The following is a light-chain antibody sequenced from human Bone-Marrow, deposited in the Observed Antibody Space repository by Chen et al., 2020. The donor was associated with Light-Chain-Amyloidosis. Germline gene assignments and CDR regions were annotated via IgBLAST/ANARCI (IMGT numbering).Light chain of an antibody. CDR2: DDS. CDR1: NIGSTS. V-gene: IGLV3-21*02. CDR3: QVWDSSSDRPV. J-gene: IGLJ3*02. Sequence: SYVLTQPSSVSVAPGQTATIACGGNNIGSTSVHWYQQTPGQAPLLVFYDDSDRPSGIPERLSGSHSGNTATQTISRVEAGDEADYYCQVWDSSSDRPVFGGGTKLTVL.